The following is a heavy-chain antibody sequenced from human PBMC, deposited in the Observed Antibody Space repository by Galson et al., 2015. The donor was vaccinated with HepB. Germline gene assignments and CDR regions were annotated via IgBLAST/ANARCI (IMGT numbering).Heavy chain of an antibody. CDR2: ISNDGTKK. D-gene: IGHD2/OR15-2a*01. Sequence: SLRLSCAGSGFTFRSYALHWVRQGPGKGLEWVALISNDGTKKYYVDSVKGRFTISRDNSKNTVYLQMNSLRPEDTAVYYCARDSYRGDGSLDRLLIDSWGQGTQVSVSS. CDR1: GFTFRSYA. J-gene: IGHJ4*02. CDR3: ARDSYRGDGSLDRLLIDS. V-gene: IGHV3-30*04.